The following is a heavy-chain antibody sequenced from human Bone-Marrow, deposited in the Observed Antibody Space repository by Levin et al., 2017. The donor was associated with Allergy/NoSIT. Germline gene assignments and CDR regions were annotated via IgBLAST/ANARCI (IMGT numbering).Heavy chain of an antibody. V-gene: IGHV4-61*01. CDR1: GVSVNGASYY. Sequence: SETLSLTCSVSGVSVNGASYYWSWIRQPPGTGLEWIGYVHRNGNTKYNASLTSRVTISLDTSKNQFSLRLNSVTAADTAVYYCAGDYTYGSGLDYWGQGTLVTVSS. CDR3: AGDYTYGSGLDY. CDR2: VHRNGNT. J-gene: IGHJ4*02. D-gene: IGHD3-10*01.